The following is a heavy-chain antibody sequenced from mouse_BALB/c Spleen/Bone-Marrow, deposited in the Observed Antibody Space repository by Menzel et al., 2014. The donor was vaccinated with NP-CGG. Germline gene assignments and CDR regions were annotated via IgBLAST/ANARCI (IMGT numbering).Heavy chain of an antibody. CDR2: ISSYNDAT. Sequence: LVRTGASVKISCKASGYSFTGYYIHWVRQSHGKSLEWIGYISSYNDATNYNQKFKGKATFTLDTSSSAAYMQFNSLTSEDSAVYYCARNFDYWGQGTTLTVSS. CDR3: ARNFDY. CDR1: GYSFTGYY. V-gene: IGHV1S34*01. J-gene: IGHJ2*01.